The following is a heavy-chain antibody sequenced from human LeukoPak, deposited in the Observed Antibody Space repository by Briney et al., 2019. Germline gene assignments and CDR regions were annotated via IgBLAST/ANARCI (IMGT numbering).Heavy chain of an antibody. CDR3: ARNYGGNSAFDY. V-gene: IGHV1-46*01. CDR2: IDPSGGST. CDR1: GYTFTRYY. J-gene: IGHJ4*02. D-gene: IGHD4-23*01. Sequence: ASVKVSCKASGYTFTRYYMHWVRQAPGQGLEWMGIIDPSGGSTSYAQKFQGRVTMTRDMSTSTVYMELSSLRSEDTAVYYCARNYGGNSAFDYWGQGTLVTVSS.